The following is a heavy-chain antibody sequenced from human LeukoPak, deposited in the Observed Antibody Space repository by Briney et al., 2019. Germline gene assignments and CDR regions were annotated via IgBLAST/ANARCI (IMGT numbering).Heavy chain of an antibody. CDR3: ARDFRPDIVVVVAARGYYYYGMDV. CDR1: SYTFTSYG. Sequence: ASVKVSCKASSYTFTSYGISWVRQAPGQGLEWMGWISAYNGNTNYAQKLQGRVTMTTDTSTSTAYMELRSLRSDDTAVYYCARDFRPDIVVVVAARGYYYYGMDVWGKGTTVTVSS. J-gene: IGHJ6*04. CDR2: ISAYNGNT. D-gene: IGHD2-15*01. V-gene: IGHV1-18*04.